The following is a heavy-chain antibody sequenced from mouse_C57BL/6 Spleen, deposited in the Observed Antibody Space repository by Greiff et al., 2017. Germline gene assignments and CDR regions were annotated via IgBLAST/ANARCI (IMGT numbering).Heavy chain of an antibody. D-gene: IGHD1-1*01. CDR2: ISSGGSYT. J-gene: IGHJ4*01. V-gene: IGHV5-6*01. Sequence: EVQGVESGGDLVKPGGSLKLSCAASGFTFSSYGMSWVRQTPDKRLEWVATISSGGSYTYYPDSVKGRFTISRDNAKNTLYLQMSSLKSEDTAMYYCARPTGSSYMDYWGQGTSVTVSS. CDR1: GFTFSSYG. CDR3: ARPTGSSYMDY.